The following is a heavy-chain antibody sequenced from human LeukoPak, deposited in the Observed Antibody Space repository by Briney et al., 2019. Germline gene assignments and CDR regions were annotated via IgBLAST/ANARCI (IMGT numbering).Heavy chain of an antibody. CDR1: GDSISSGNSY. CDR2: MHHSGRT. J-gene: IGHJ4*02. Sequence: PSETLSLTCSVSGDSISSGNSYWGWVRQPPGKGLEWIVSMHHSGRTFYNPPLASRVAISLDTSNNQFSLNLNSVTAADTAVYYCARVSPEYDFDSWGQGNLVTVSS. D-gene: IGHD2-2*01. V-gene: IGHV4-39*07. CDR3: ARVSPEYDFDS.